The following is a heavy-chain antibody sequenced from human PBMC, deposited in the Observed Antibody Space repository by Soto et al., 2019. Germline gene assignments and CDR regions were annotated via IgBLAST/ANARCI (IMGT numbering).Heavy chain of an antibody. J-gene: IGHJ4*02. Sequence: SETLSLTCTVSGGSISSSSYYWGWIRQPPGKGLEWIGSIYYSGSTYYNPSLKSRVTISVDTSKNQFSLKLSSVTAADTAVYYCARQDQRGYSYGFDHWGQGTLVTVS. CDR2: IYYSGST. CDR1: GGSISSSSYY. CDR3: ARQDQRGYSYGFDH. D-gene: IGHD5-18*01. V-gene: IGHV4-39*01.